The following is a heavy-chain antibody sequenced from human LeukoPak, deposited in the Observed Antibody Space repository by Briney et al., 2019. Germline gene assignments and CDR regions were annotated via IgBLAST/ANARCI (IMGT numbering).Heavy chain of an antibody. Sequence: SETLSLTCTVSGGSISSSSYSWSWIRQPPGKGLEWIGYIYHSGSTYYNPSLKSRVTISVDRSKNQFSLKLSSVTAADTAVYYCARHDPIVGTPDAFDIWGQGTMVTVSS. J-gene: IGHJ3*02. CDR3: ARHDPIVGTPDAFDI. D-gene: IGHD1-26*01. CDR2: IYHSGST. CDR1: GGSISSSSYS. V-gene: IGHV4-30-2*01.